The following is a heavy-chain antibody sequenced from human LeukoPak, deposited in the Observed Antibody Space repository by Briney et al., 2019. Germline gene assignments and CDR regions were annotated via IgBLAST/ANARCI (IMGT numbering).Heavy chain of an antibody. D-gene: IGHD4-17*01. CDR2: INPNSGGT. Sequence: GASVKVSCKASGYTFTGDYMHWVRQAPGQGLEWMGWINPNSGGTNYAQKFQGRVTMTRDTSISTAYMELSRLTSDDTAVYYCATLYGDYVTSDYWGQGTLVTVSS. V-gene: IGHV1-2*02. J-gene: IGHJ4*02. CDR3: ATLYGDYVTSDY. CDR1: GYTFTGDY.